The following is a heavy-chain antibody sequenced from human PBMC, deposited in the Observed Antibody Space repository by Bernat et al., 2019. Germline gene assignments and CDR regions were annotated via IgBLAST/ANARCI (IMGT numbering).Heavy chain of an antibody. Sequence: EVQLVQSGAEVKKPGESLKISCKGSGYSFTSYWIGWVRQMPGKGLEWMGIIYPGDSDTRYSPSFQGQVTISADKSISTAYLQWSSLKASDTAMYYCARRVYAMYSSSWHPSYYFDYWGQGTLVTVSS. J-gene: IGHJ4*02. CDR1: GYSFTSYW. D-gene: IGHD6-13*01. V-gene: IGHV5-51*03. CDR3: ARRVYAMYSSSWHPSYYFDY. CDR2: IYPGDSDT.